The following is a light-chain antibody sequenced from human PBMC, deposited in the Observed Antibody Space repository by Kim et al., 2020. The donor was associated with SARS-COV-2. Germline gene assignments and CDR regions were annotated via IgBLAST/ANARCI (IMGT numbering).Light chain of an antibody. CDR2: MAS. CDR1: RNIDTY. Sequence: DVQMTQSPSTLSASVGDRVTITCRASRNIDTYLAWYQQKPGKAPKLLIYMASNLKSGVPSTFSGSGSGTEFTLIISNLQPDDFATYYCQQYRTYPWTIGQGTKVDIK. V-gene: IGKV1-5*03. J-gene: IGKJ1*01. CDR3: QQYRTYPWT.